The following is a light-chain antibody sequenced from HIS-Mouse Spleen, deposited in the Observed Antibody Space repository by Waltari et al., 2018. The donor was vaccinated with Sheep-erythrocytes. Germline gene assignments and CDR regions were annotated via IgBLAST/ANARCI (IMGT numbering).Light chain of an antibody. J-gene: IGLJ3*02. Sequence: QSALTQPASVSGSPGQSITISCTGTSSDVGSYNLVSWYQQHPGKAPKLMIYEGRKRASGVSNRVSGPKSGNTASLTISGLQAEDEADYYCCSYAGSSTPWVFGGGTKLTVL. CDR1: SSDVGSYNL. V-gene: IGLV2-23*01. CDR3: CSYAGSSTPWV. CDR2: EGR.